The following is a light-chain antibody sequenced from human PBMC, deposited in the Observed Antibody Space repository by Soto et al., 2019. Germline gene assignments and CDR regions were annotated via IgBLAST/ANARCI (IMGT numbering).Light chain of an antibody. V-gene: IGKV3-20*01. CDR2: GAC. J-gene: IGKJ3*01. CDR3: QQYGIV. Sequence: EIVLTQSPGTLSLSPGERATHSCRASQSASSSYLAWYQQKPGPSPRLLIYGACSRATGIPDRFSGSGSGTDFTLTISRLEPEAFAVYYCQQYGIVFGPGTKVDIK. CDR1: QSASSSY.